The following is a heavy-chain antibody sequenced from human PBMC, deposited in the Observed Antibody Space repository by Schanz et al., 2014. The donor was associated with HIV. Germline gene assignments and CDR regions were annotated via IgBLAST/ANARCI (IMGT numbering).Heavy chain of an antibody. CDR1: GFTFSIYS. CDR2: ISSDSSYI. D-gene: IGHD2-15*01. V-gene: IGHV3-21*01. J-gene: IGHJ3*01. Sequence: VQLVESGGGVVRPGKSLRLSCEASGFTFSIYSMNWVRQAPGKGLEWVSSISSDSSYIFYADSMKGRFTISRDNARNSLYLQIRSLRAEDTAVYYCARGGLGVVAEGNAFDLWGQGTVVTVSP. CDR3: ARGGLGVVAEGNAFDL.